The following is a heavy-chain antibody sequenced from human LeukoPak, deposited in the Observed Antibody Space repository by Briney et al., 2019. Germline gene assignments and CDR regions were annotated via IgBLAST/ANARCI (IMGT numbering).Heavy chain of an antibody. CDR3: ARHSAGYTTFFDY. CDR2: IMQDGSEK. Sequence: GGSLRLSCAASGFTLSYYWMTWVRRAPGKGLKWVANIMQDGSEKYYVDSVKGRFTISRDNAKNSLYLQMNSLRAEDTAVYYCARHSAGYTTFFDYWGQETLVTVSS. V-gene: IGHV3-7*04. D-gene: IGHD5-24*01. J-gene: IGHJ4*02. CDR1: GFTLSYYW.